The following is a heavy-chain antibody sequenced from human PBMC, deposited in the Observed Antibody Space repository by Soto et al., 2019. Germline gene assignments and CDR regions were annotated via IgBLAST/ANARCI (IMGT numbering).Heavy chain of an antibody. Sequence: GGSLRLSCSPSGFPFRIYAMHWGRPAPGKGLEYVSSISTNGGSTDYADSVKGRFTISRDNSKNTVYLQMSSLRVEDTAVYYCVKGEYYYDSSGHYPFDYWGEGTLVTVSS. V-gene: IGHV3-64D*06. CDR3: VKGEYYYDSSGHYPFDY. J-gene: IGHJ4*02. CDR1: GFPFRIYA. CDR2: ISTNGGST. D-gene: IGHD3-22*01.